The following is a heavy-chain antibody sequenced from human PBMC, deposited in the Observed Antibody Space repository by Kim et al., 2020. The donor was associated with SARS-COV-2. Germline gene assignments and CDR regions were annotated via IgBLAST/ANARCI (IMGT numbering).Heavy chain of an antibody. CDR3: ARGGTVAGRLGDY. Sequence: ASVKVSCKASGYTFTNYPMNWVRQAPGQGLEWIGWISTNTGNPTYAQAFAGRFVFSLDTSVSTAYLQISSLKTDDTAVYFCARGGTVAGRLGDYWGQGTLVTVSS. J-gene: IGHJ4*02. CDR1: GYTFTNYP. V-gene: IGHV7-4-1*02. D-gene: IGHD6-19*01. CDR2: ISTNTGNP.